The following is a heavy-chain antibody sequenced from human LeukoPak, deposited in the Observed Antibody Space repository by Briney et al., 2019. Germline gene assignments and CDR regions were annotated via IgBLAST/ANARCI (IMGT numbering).Heavy chain of an antibody. CDR2: IYHSGTT. D-gene: IGHD2-15*01. CDR3: ARTGYCSGGSCYSDY. Sequence: KPSETLSLTCAVSAYSISSGYYWAWIRQPPGQGLEWIGSIYHSGTTYYNPSLESRVTISVDTSKNQFSLKLSSVTAADTAVYYCARTGYCSGGSCYSDYWGQGTLVTVSS. CDR1: AYSISSGYY. V-gene: IGHV4-38-2*01. J-gene: IGHJ4*02.